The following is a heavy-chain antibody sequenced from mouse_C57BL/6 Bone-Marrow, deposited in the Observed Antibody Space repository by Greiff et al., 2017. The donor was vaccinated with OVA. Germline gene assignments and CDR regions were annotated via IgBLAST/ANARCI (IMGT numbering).Heavy chain of an antibody. CDR2: ISSGGGYT. CDR3: ARRRDGYQFAY. V-gene: IGHV5-6*01. J-gene: IGHJ3*01. D-gene: IGHD2-3*01. CDR1: GFTFSSYC. Sequence: EVQLLESGADFVKPGASLKLSCAASGFTFSSYCLSWVRQTPDKRLEWVGTISSGGGYTYYTERVKGRFTLSRDNANNTLYLQMSSLKSEDTAMYYCARRRDGYQFAYWGQGTLVTVSA.